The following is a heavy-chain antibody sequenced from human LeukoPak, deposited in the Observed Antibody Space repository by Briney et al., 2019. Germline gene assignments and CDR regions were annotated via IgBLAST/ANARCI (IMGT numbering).Heavy chain of an antibody. D-gene: IGHD2-15*01. Sequence: GASVKVSCKASGYTFTSYDINWVRQATGQGLEWMGWMNPNSGNTGYAQKFQGRVTMTRNTSISTANVELSSLRSEDTAVYYCARGGYCSGGSCYALGYWGQGTLVTVSS. CDR2: MNPNSGNT. CDR3: ARGGYCSGGSCYALGY. J-gene: IGHJ4*02. CDR1: GYTFTSYD. V-gene: IGHV1-8*01.